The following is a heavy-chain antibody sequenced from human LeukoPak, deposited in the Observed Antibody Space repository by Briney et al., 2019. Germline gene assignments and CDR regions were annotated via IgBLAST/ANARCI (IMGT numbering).Heavy chain of an antibody. CDR3: ATRGYCSSTSCYTWSDP. D-gene: IGHD2-2*02. CDR2: IIPIFGTA. J-gene: IGHJ5*02. Sequence: GSSVKVSCKASGGTFSSYAISWVRQAPGQGLEWMGGIIPIFGTANYAQKFQGRVTITADESTSTAYMELSSLRSEDTAVYYCATRGYCSSTSCYTWSDPSGQGTLVTVSS. V-gene: IGHV1-69*01. CDR1: GGTFSSYA.